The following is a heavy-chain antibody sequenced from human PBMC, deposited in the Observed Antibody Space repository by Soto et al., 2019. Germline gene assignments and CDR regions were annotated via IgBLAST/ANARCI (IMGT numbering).Heavy chain of an antibody. CDR2: MSHSGGT. CDR1: GGFVSSGSYY. Sequence: QVQLQQWGAGLLKPSETLSLTCAVYGGFVSSGSYYWSWIRQPPGKGLEWIGEMSHSGGTHFNPYLKSRVTISVDTSKNQFSLNIYSVTDADTALYYCARVERGTVTTVVDAFDIWGPGTMVTVSS. D-gene: IGHD1-1*01. J-gene: IGHJ3*02. CDR3: ARVERGTVTTVVDAFDI. V-gene: IGHV4-34*01.